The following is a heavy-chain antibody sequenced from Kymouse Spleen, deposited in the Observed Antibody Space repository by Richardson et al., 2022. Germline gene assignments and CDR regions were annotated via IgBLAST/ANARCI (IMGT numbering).Heavy chain of an antibody. CDR2: IYHSGST. D-gene: IGHD3-3*01. V-gene: IGHV4-4*02. CDR3: AREETALYYDFWSGYYGYYYYGMDV. J-gene: IGHJ6*02. CDR1: GGSISSSNW. Sequence: QVQLQESGPGLVKPSGTLSLTCAVSGGSISSSNWWSWVRQPPGKGLEWIGEIYHSGSTNYNPSLKSRVTISVDKSKNQFSLKLSSVTAADTAVYYCAREETALYYDFWSGYYGYYYYGMDVWGQGTTVTVSS.